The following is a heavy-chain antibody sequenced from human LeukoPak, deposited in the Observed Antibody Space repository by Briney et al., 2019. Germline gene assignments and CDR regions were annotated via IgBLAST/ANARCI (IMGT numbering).Heavy chain of an antibody. Sequence: GGSLRLSCAASGFTFSSYGMRWVRQAPGKGLEWVAVISYDGSNKYYADSVKGRFTISRDNSKNTLYLQMNSLRAEDTAVYYCATSGYSYRGFGYWGQGTWSPSPQ. D-gene: IGHD5-18*01. V-gene: IGHV3-30*03. CDR1: GFTFSSYG. CDR2: ISYDGSNK. J-gene: IGHJ4*02. CDR3: ATSGYSYRGFGY.